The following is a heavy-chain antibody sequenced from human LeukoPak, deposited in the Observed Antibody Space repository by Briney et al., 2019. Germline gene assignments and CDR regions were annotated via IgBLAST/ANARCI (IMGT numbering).Heavy chain of an antibody. V-gene: IGHV3-7*01. CDR3: AREYWGIDY. D-gene: IGHD2-8*02. Sequence: GGSLRLSCAASGFIFTTYTMSWVRQAPGKGLEWVADIKEDESEKSYVDSVKGRFTISRDNAKNSVSLQMNNLRAEDTGLYFCAREYWGIDYWGQGILVTVSS. CDR2: IKEDESEK. J-gene: IGHJ4*02. CDR1: GFIFTTYT.